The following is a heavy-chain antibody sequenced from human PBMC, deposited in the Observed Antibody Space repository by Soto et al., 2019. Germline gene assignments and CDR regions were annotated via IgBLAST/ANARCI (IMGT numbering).Heavy chain of an antibody. Sequence: GGSLRLSCAASGFTFSNYLMHWVRQAPGKGLEWVSRLSSDESSTIYADSVKGRFTVSRDNAKNTVYLQMNSLRVEDTAVYYCARDPGHSNMILDYCGQGSLVTVSS. J-gene: IGHJ4*02. D-gene: IGHD4-4*01. V-gene: IGHV3-74*01. CDR1: GFTFSNYL. CDR2: LSSDESST. CDR3: ARDPGHSNMILDY.